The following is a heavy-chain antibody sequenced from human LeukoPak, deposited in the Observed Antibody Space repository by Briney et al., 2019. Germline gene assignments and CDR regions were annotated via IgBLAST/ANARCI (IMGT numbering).Heavy chain of an antibody. Sequence: PSETLSLTCTVSGGSISSGGYYWSWIRQHPGKGLEWIGYIYYSGSTYYNPSLKSQVTISVDTSKNQFSLKLSSVTAADTAVYYCARAGGGYDSNFDYWGQGTLVTVSS. D-gene: IGHD5-12*01. CDR2: IYYSGST. J-gene: IGHJ4*02. V-gene: IGHV4-31*01. CDR3: ARAGGGYDSNFDY. CDR1: GGSISSGGYY.